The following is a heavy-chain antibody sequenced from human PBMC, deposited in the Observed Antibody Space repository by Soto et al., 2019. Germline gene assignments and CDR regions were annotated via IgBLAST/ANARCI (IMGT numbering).Heavy chain of an antibody. CDR3: TRRLDAFDI. CDR2: IRSKANSYAT. CDR1: GFTFRGSA. Sequence: EVQLVESGGGLVQPGGSLKLSCAASGFTFRGSAMHWVRQASGKGLEWVGRIRSKANSYATAYAASVKGRFTISRDDSKNTAYLQMNSLKTEDTAVYYCTRRLDAFDIWGQGTMVTVSS. V-gene: IGHV3-73*01. J-gene: IGHJ3*02.